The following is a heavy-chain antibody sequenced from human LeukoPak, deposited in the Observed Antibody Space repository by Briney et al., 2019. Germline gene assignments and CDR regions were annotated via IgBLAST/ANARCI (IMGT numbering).Heavy chain of an antibody. CDR3: ARLSYYYGSGSYYFPGSWFDP. CDR1: GGSISSRSYY. D-gene: IGHD3-10*01. Sequence: SETLSLTCTVSGGSISSRSYYWGWIRQPPGKGLEWIGSVYYSGSTYYNPSLKSRLTISVDTSKNQFSLKLSSVTAADTAVFYCARLSYYYGSGSYYFPGSWFDPWGQGTLVTVSS. CDR2: VYYSGST. J-gene: IGHJ5*02. V-gene: IGHV4-39*07.